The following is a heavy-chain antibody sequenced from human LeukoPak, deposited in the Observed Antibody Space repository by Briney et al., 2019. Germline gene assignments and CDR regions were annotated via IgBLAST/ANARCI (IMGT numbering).Heavy chain of an antibody. CDR3: ARDPSDYCSSTSCYTRGYYFDY. V-gene: IGHV4-4*07. J-gene: IGHJ4*02. CDR2: IYTSGST. CDR1: GGSISSYY. D-gene: IGHD2-2*02. Sequence: SETLSLTCTVSGGSISSYYWSWIRQPAGKGLEWIGRIYTSGSTNYNPSLKSRVTMSVDTSKNQFSLKLSSVTAADTAVYYCARDPSDYCSSTSCYTRGYYFDYWGQGTLVTVSS.